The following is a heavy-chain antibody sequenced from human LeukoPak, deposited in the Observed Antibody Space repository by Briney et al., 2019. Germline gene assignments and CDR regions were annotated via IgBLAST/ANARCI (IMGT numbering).Heavy chain of an antibody. D-gene: IGHD2-2*02. CDR2: ISSSSSTI. Sequence: PGGSLRLSRAASGFTFSSYSMNWVRQAPGKGLEWVSYISSSSSTIYYADSVKGRFTISRDNAKNSLYLQMNSLRAEDTAVYYCASGGYCSSTSCYNYYYYYYMDVWGKGTTVTVSS. V-gene: IGHV3-48*01. CDR1: GFTFSSYS. CDR3: ASGGYCSSTSCYNYYYYYYMDV. J-gene: IGHJ6*03.